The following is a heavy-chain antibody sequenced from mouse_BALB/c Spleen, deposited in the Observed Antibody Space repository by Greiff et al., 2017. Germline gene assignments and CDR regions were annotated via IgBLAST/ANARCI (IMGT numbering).Heavy chain of an antibody. V-gene: IGHV7-3*02. Sequence: EVQVVESGGGLVQPGGSLRLSCATSGFTFTDYYMSWVRQPPGKALEWLGFIRNKANGYTTEYSASVKGRFTISRDNSQSILYLQMNTLRAEDSATYYCARAMITKGAWFAYWGQGTLVTVSA. CDR3: ARAMITKGAWFAY. D-gene: IGHD2-4*01. CDR1: GFTFTDYY. J-gene: IGHJ3*01. CDR2: IRNKANGYTT.